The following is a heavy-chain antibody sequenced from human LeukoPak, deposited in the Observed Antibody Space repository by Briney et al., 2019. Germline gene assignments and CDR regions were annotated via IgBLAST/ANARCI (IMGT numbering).Heavy chain of an antibody. CDR2: SNDSGGT. J-gene: IGHJ6*02. D-gene: IGHD1-26*01. CDR1: GFTFSSYS. V-gene: IGHV4-34*01. Sequence: GSLRLSCAASGFTFSSYSMNWVRQAPGKGLEWVGESNDSGGTNYNPSLKSRVTMSIDTSKNQFSLKLSSVTAADTAIYYCARPSRHVGPYYGMDVWGQGTTVTVS. CDR3: ARPSRHVGPYYGMDV.